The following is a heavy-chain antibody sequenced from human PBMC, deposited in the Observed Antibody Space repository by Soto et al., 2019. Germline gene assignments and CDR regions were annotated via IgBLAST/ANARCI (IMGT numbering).Heavy chain of an antibody. CDR1: GYSFTSYW. CDR2: VNPADSDT. Sequence: GESLKISCKASGYSFTSYWIGWVRQMSGKGLEWMAIVNPADSDTRYSPSFQGQVTVSADKSISTAYLQWGSLKASDTAMYYCVRPDSSGFYSNWGQGTPVTVSS. J-gene: IGHJ4*02. CDR3: VRPDSSGFYSN. V-gene: IGHV5-51*01. D-gene: IGHD3-22*01.